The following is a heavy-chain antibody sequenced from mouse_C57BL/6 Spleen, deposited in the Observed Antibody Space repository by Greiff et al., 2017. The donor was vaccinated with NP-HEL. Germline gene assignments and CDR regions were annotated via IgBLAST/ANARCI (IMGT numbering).Heavy chain of an antibody. CDR2: ISGGGGNT. J-gene: IGHJ3*01. D-gene: IGHD2-4*01. V-gene: IGHV5-9*01. CDR1: GFTFSSYT. CDR3: ARRTEIYYDYDETSGFAY. Sequence: EVNVVESGGGLVKPGGSLKLSCAASGFTFSSYTMSWVRQTPEKRLEWVATISGGGGNTYYPDSVKGRFTISRDNAKNTLYLQMSSLRSEDTALYYCARRTEIYYDYDETSGFAYWGQGTLVTVSA.